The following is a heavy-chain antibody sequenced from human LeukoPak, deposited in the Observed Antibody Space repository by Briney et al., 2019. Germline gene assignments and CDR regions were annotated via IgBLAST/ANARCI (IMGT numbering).Heavy chain of an antibody. CDR2: FDPEDGET. Sequence: ASVNVSCKVSGYTLTELSMHWVRQAPGKGLEWMGGFDPEDGETIYAQKFQGRVAMTEDTSTDTAYMELSSLRSEDTAVYYCATRPRIAPHAYYYYYGMDVWGQGTTVTVSS. D-gene: IGHD6-13*01. J-gene: IGHJ6*02. CDR3: ATRPRIAPHAYYYYYGMDV. V-gene: IGHV1-24*01. CDR1: GYTLTELS.